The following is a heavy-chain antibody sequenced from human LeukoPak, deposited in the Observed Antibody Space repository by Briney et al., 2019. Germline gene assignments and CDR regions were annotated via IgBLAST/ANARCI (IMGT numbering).Heavy chain of an antibody. Sequence: PGGSLRLSCAASGFTVSSNYMSWVRQAPGKGLEWVSVIYSGGSTYYADSVKGRFTISRDNSKNTLYLQMNSLRAEDTAVYYCAKAIWDIVVVPAAIPEYWGQGTLVTVSS. CDR3: AKAIWDIVVVPAAIPEY. CDR2: IYSGGST. CDR1: GFTVSSNY. J-gene: IGHJ4*02. D-gene: IGHD2-2*02. V-gene: IGHV3-53*01.